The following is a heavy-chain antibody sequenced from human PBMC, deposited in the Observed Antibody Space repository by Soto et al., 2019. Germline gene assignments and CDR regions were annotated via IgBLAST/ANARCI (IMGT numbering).Heavy chain of an antibody. CDR1: CGSLTKYY. CDR3: ARDNNDFWSLYPLAFDY. CDR2: VSTSGNV. Sequence: SSETLSLTCTVSCGSLTKYYWSWIRQPAGKGLEWIGRVSTSGNVVSKASLRSRLTMSVDTSKNQFSLRLTSVTAADTAVYYCARDNNDFWSLYPLAFDYWGQGALVTVSS. D-gene: IGHD3-3*01. J-gene: IGHJ4*02. V-gene: IGHV4-4*07.